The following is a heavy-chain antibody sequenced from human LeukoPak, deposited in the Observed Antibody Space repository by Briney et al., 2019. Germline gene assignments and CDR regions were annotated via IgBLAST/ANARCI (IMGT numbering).Heavy chain of an antibody. J-gene: IGHJ4*02. D-gene: IGHD4-17*01. CDR3: ARSSSLYGDYGFAHLNFDY. CDR1: GGSISSSSYY. V-gene: IGHV4-39*01. CDR2: IYYSGST. Sequence: SETLSLTCTVSGGSISSSSYYWGWIRQPPGKGLEWIGSIYYSGSTYYNPSLKNRVTISVDTSKNQFSLKLSSVTAADTAVCYCARSSSLYGDYGFAHLNFDYWGQGTLVTVSS.